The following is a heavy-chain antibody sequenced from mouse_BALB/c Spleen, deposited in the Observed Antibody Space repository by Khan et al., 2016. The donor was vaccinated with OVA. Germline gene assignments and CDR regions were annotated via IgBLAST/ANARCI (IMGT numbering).Heavy chain of an antibody. V-gene: IGHV5-6*01. Sequence: EVELVESGGDLVKPGGSLKLSCAASGFTFSSYSMSWVRQTPDKRLEWVASISSGGDYTYYPDIVKGRFTISRDNAKNTLYLQMSSLKSEDTAMEYCASHLTGSFAYWGQGTLVTVSA. CDR2: ISSGGDYT. CDR1: GFTFSSYS. CDR3: ASHLTGSFAY. D-gene: IGHD4-1*01. J-gene: IGHJ3*01.